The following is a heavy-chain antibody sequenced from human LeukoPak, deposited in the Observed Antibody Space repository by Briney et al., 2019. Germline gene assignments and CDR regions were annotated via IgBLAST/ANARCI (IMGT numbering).Heavy chain of an antibody. CDR1: GFTFSSYE. CDR2: VSTSGDSM. J-gene: IGHJ4*02. D-gene: IGHD3-22*01. CDR3: ARQGGPYDSSGYYYFDY. Sequence: GGSLRLSCVASGFTFSSYEVNWVRQAPGKGLEWVSCVSTSGDSMYYADSVKGRFTISRDNAKNSLYLQMNSLRAEDTAVYYCARQGGPYDSSGYYYFDYWGQGTLVTVSS. V-gene: IGHV3-48*03.